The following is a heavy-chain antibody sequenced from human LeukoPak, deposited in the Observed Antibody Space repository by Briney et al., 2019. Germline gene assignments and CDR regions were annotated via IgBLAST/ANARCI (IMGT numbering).Heavy chain of an antibody. CDR1: GFSFSSSW. D-gene: IGHD3/OR15-3a*01. Sequence: RGSQRLSCEASGFSFSSSWMHWVRQAPGKGLEWVSRINKDGRTINYADSVKGRFTISRDNAKNTLYLQMNSLRAEDTAVYYCARGWTGYYAIDNWGQGTLVTVSS. V-gene: IGHV3-74*01. J-gene: IGHJ4*02. CDR2: INKDGRTI. CDR3: ARGWTGYYAIDN.